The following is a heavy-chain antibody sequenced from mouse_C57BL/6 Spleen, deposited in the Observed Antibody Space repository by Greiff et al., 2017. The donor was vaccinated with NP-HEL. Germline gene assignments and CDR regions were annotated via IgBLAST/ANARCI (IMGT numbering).Heavy chain of an antibody. Sequence: QVQLKESGAELVRPGTSVKVSCKASGYAFTNYLIEWVKQRPGQGLEWIGVINPGSGGTNYNEKFKGKATLTADKSSSTAYMQLSSLTSEDSAVYFCARGGYEGDYWGQGTTLTVSS. CDR1: GYAFTNYL. J-gene: IGHJ2*01. D-gene: IGHD2-3*01. CDR2: INPGSGGT. CDR3: ARGGYEGDY. V-gene: IGHV1-54*01.